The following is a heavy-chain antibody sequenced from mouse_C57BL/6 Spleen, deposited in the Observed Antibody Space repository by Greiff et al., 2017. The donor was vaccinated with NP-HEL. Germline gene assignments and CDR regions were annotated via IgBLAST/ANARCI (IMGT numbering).Heavy chain of an antibody. J-gene: IGHJ2*01. CDR3: ARSVRRYFDY. Sequence: VQLQQSGAELVKPGASVKLSCKASGYTFTSYWMHWVKQRPGQGLEWIGMIHPNSGSTNYNEKFKSKATLTVDKSSSTAYMQLSSLTSEDSAVYYCARSVRRYFDYWGQGTTLTVSS. D-gene: IGHD2-14*01. CDR2: IHPNSGST. V-gene: IGHV1-64*01. CDR1: GYTFTSYW.